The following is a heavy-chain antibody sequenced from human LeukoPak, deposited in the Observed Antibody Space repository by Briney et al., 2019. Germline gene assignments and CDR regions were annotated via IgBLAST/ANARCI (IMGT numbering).Heavy chain of an antibody. D-gene: IGHD2-15*01. CDR3: ASCSGGSCYSGRIDY. CDR2: ISSSSSYI. CDR1: GFTFSSYS. J-gene: IGHJ4*02. V-gene: IGHV3-21*01. Sequence: GGSLRLSCAASGFTFSSYSMNWVRQAPGKGLEWVSSISSSSSYIYYADSVKGRFTISRDNAKNSLYLQMNSLRAEDTAVYYCASCSGGSCYSGRIDYWGQGTLVTVS.